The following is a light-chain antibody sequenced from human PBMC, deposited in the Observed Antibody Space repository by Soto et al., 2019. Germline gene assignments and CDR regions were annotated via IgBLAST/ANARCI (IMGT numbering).Light chain of an antibody. V-gene: IGLV2-14*01. CDR1: SSDVGGYNY. CDR2: EFS. Sequence: QSALTQPASVSGSPGQSITISCTGTSSDVGGYNYVSWYQQHPGKAPKLMIYEFSNRPSGVSNRFSGSKSGNTASLTISGLKDEDEADYYCSSYTSSSTLVFGGGTKLTVL. CDR3: SSYTSSSTLV. J-gene: IGLJ3*02.